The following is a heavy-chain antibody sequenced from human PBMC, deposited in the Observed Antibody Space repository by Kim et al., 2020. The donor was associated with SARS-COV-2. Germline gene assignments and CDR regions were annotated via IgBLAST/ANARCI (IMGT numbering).Heavy chain of an antibody. CDR2: IYTSGST. V-gene: IGHV4-61*02. Sequence: SETLSLTCTVSGGSISSGSYYWSWIRQPAGKGLEWIGRIYTSGSTNYNPSLKSRVTISVDTSKNQFSLKLSSVTAADTAVYYCARIVSGAQDMVRGVSDYWGQGTLVTVSS. D-gene: IGHD3-10*01. CDR3: ARIVSGAQDMVRGVSDY. CDR1: GGSISSGSYY. J-gene: IGHJ4*02.